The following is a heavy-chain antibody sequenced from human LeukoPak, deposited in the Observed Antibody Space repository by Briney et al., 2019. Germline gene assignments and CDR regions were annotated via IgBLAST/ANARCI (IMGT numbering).Heavy chain of an antibody. J-gene: IGHJ4*02. CDR2: ISGSGGST. Sequence: GGSLRLSCAASGFTFSSYGMSWVRQAPGKGLEWVSAISGSGGSTYYADSVKGRFTISRDDSKNTLYLQMNSLRAEDTAVYYCARGARGSGTASDYWGQGTLVTVSS. CDR1: GFTFSSYG. D-gene: IGHD3-10*01. V-gene: IGHV3-23*01. CDR3: ARGARGSGTASDY.